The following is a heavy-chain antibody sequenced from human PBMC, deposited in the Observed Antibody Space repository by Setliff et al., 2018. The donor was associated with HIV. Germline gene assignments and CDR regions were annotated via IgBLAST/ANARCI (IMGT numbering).Heavy chain of an antibody. Sequence: ASVKVSCKPPGHTFTNYDIPWMRRAPGQVLEWMGWMNPNSGVSGYALKFHDRVTMTRDTSITTLYMELSSLTSEDTAVYYCARGKGVGGVIITGGLDVWGQGTTVTVSS. CDR1: GHTFTNYD. J-gene: IGHJ6*02. V-gene: IGHV1-8*01. CDR2: MNPNSGVS. CDR3: ARGKGVGGVIITGGLDV. D-gene: IGHD3-10*01.